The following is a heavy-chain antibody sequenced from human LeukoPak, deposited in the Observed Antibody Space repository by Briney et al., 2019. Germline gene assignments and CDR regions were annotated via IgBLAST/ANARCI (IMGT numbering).Heavy chain of an antibody. Sequence: GGSLRLSCAASGFTVRCNYMSWVCQAPGKGLEWVSIIYGGGSVFYADSVKGRFTISRDNSKNTLYLQMNSLRAEDTAVYYCAKVGTTVTDLNWFDPWGQGTQVTVSS. D-gene: IGHD4-17*01. CDR3: AKVGTTVTDLNWFDP. CDR2: IYGGGSV. J-gene: IGHJ5*02. CDR1: GFTVRCNY. V-gene: IGHV3-53*01.